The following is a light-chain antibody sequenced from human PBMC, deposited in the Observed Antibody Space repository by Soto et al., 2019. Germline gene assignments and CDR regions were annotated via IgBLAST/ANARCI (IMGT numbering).Light chain of an antibody. CDR1: QSISSW. Sequence: DIQMTQSPSALSASVVDRVTITCLASQSISSWLAWYQQKPGKAPKLLIYDASSLKSGVPSRFSGSGSGTEFTLTISSLQPDDFATYYCQHYDTYWTFGQGTKVDIK. CDR2: DAS. CDR3: QHYDTYWT. J-gene: IGKJ1*01. V-gene: IGKV1-5*01.